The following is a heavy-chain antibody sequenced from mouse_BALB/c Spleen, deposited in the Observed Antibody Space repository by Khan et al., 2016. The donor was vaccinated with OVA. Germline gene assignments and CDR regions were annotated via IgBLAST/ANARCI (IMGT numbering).Heavy chain of an antibody. D-gene: IGHD2-3*01. CDR3: AREGDDGGLAY. CDR2: ISNRGSTT. CDR1: GFTFSDYY. V-gene: IGHV5-12*02. Sequence: EVELVESGGGLVQPGGSLKLSCVISGFTFSDYYMYWVRQTPEKRLEWVAYISNRGSTTYYPDTVRGRFTISRDNAKNTLYLQLSRLKSEDTAMCYCAREGDDGGLAYWGQGTLVTVSA. J-gene: IGHJ3*01.